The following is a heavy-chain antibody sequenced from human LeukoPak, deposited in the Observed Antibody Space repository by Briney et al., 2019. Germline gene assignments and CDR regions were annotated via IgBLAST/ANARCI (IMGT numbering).Heavy chain of an antibody. CDR3: AKFSKRYDSSGYYYDYFDY. D-gene: IGHD3-22*01. Sequence: GGSLRLSCSPSGFTFSNYAMHWVRQAPGKGLEWVSAISGSGGSTYYADSVKGRFTISRDNSKNTLYLQMNSLRAEDAAVYYCAKFSKRYDSSGYYYDYFDYWGQGTLVTVSS. CDR1: GFTFSNYA. J-gene: IGHJ4*02. V-gene: IGHV3-23*01. CDR2: ISGSGGST.